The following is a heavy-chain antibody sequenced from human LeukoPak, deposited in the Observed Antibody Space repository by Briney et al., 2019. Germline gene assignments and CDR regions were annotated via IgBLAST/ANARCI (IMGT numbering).Heavy chain of an antibody. D-gene: IGHD6-19*01. CDR2: ISSSGSTI. CDR1: GFTFSDYY. Sequence: PGGSLRLSCAASGFTFSDYYMSWIRQAPGKGLEWVSYISSSGSTIYYADSVKGRFTISRDNAKNSLYLQMNSLRAEDTAVYYCARVEVSSGWSTYSYYYYMDVWGKGTTVTVSS. CDR3: ARVEVSSGWSTYSYYYYMDV. V-gene: IGHV3-11*04. J-gene: IGHJ6*03.